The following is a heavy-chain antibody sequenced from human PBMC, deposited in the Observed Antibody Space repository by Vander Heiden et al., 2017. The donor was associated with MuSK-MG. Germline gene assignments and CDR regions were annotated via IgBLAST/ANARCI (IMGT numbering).Heavy chain of an antibody. CDR2: IFSNDEK. D-gene: IGHD3-3*01. J-gene: IGHJ4*02. V-gene: IGHV2-26*01. CDR3: ARIEEHYDFGSGYYPIYYFDY. CDR1: GFSLSNARMG. Sequence: QVTLQESGPVLVKPTETLTLPCTVSGFSLSNARMGVGWIRQPPGKALEWLAHIFSNDEKSYSTSLKSRLTIAKDTSKSQVVLTMTNMDPVDTATYYCARIEEHYDFGSGYYPIYYFDYWGQGTLVTVYS.